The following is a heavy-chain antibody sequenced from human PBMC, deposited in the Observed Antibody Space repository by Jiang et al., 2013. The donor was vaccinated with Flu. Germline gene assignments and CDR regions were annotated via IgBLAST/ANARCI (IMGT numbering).Heavy chain of an antibody. J-gene: IGHJ4*02. CDR1: GYSFTSYW. Sequence: CKGSGYSFTSYWIGWVRQMPGKGLEWMGIIYPGDSDTRYSPSFQGQVTISADKSISTAYLQWSSLKASDTAMYYCARQYKGATVTTTFDYWGQGTLVTVSS. V-gene: IGHV5-51*01. CDR3: ARQYKGATVTTTFDY. CDR2: IYPGDSDT. D-gene: IGHD4-17*01.